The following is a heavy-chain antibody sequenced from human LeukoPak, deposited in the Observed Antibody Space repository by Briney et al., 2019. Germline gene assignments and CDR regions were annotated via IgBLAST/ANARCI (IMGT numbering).Heavy chain of an antibody. V-gene: IGHV3-7*01. J-gene: IGHJ3*02. D-gene: IGHD3-3*01. CDR1: AFTFSDYW. CDR3: ARVKKVLRSDFWSGYDAFDI. Sequence: GGSLRLSCVASAFTFSDYWMSWVRQAPGKGLERVANINQDGSDKSYVDSVRGRFTISRDNAKNSLYLQMNSLRPEDTAVYYCARVKKVLRSDFWSGYDAFDIWGQGTMLTVSS. CDR2: INQDGSDK.